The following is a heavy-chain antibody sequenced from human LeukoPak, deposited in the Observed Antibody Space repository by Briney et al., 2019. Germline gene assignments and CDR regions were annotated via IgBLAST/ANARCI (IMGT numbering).Heavy chain of an antibody. J-gene: IGHJ4*02. CDR3: ARDPGIAAAGDY. Sequence: PGGSLRLSCAASGFTFSSYSMNWVRQAPGKGLEWVSSISSSSSYIYYADSVKGRFTISRDNAKNSLYLQMNSLRAEDTAVYYCARDPGIAAAGDYWGQGTLVTVSS. V-gene: IGHV3-21*01. CDR1: GFTFSSYS. D-gene: IGHD6-13*01. CDR2: ISSSSSYI.